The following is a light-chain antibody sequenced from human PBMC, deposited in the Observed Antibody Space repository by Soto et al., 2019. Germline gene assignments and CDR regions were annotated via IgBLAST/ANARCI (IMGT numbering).Light chain of an antibody. CDR3: QQYCSSPLYT. CDR1: QSVSSSY. J-gene: IGKJ2*01. Sequence: EIVLTQSPGTLSLSPGERATLSCRASQSVSSSYLAWYQQKPGQAPRLLIYGASSRATGIPDRFSGSGSGTDFAHSISRLETEDFAVYYCQQYCSSPLYTFGQGTKLEIK. CDR2: GAS. V-gene: IGKV3-20*01.